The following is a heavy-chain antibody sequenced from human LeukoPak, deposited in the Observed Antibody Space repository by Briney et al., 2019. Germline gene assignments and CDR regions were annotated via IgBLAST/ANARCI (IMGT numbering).Heavy chain of an antibody. CDR3: TRDFDYVWGSYRLWYFDL. CDR2: IRGSGGNM. Sequence: GGSLRLSCAASGFTFSAYAMSWVRQAPGKGLEWVSTIRGSGGNMYYADSVKGRFTISRDNSRNTLYLQMNGLRAEDTAVYYCTRDFDYVWGSYRLWYFDLWGRGTLVTVSS. J-gene: IGHJ2*01. CDR1: GFTFSAYA. V-gene: IGHV3-23*01. D-gene: IGHD3-16*02.